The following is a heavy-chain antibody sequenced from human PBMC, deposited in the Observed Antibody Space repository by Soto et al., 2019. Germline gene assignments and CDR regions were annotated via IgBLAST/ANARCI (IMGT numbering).Heavy chain of an antibody. CDR3: ARSCSSTSCPPVSY. CDR2: ISAYNGNT. V-gene: IGHV1-18*01. J-gene: IGHJ4*02. Sequence: QVQLVQSGAEVKKPGSSVKVSCKASGGTFSSYAISWVRQAPGQGLEWMGWISAYNGNTNYAQKLQGRVTMTTDTSTSTAYMELRSLRSDDTAVYYCARSCSSTSCPPVSYWGQGTLVTVSS. D-gene: IGHD2-2*01. CDR1: GGTFSSYA.